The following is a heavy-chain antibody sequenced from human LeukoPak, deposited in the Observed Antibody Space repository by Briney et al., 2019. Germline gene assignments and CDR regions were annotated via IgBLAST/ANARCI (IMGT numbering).Heavy chain of an antibody. V-gene: IGHV3-23*01. Sequence: GGSLRLSCAASGFTFYDYAMTWVRQAPGKGLEWVSAIGPSGSTTYYADSVKGRFTISRDNSKNTLYLQMNSLRAEDTAVYYCAKALKDIVVVVAATGNIYYYYYGMDVWGRGTTVTVSS. D-gene: IGHD2-15*01. CDR1: GFTFYDYA. J-gene: IGHJ6*02. CDR3: AKALKDIVVVVAATGNIYYYYYGMDV. CDR2: IGPSGSTT.